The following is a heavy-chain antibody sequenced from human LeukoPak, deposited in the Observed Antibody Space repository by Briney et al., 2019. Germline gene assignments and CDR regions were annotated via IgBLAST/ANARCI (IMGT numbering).Heavy chain of an antibody. CDR3: AKGGHLDY. V-gene: IGHV3-23*01. CDR2: IRESGSNT. J-gene: IGHJ4*02. D-gene: IGHD5-12*01. CDR1: GFTFSRFV. Sequence: GGSLRLSCEASGFTFSRFVMTWGRQAPGKGLEWVSAIRESGSNTYYTDSVKGRFTISRDNSKNTLYLQMNSLRAEDTAVYYCAKGGHLDYWGQGTLVTVSS.